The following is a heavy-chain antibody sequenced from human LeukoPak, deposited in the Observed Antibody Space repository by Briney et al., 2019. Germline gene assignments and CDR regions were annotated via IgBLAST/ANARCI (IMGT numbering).Heavy chain of an antibody. D-gene: IGHD1-26*01. Sequence: GGSLRLSCAASGFTFSSYAMHWVRQAPGEGLEWVAVISYDGSNKYYADSVKGRFTISRDNSKNTLYLQMNSLRAEDTAVYYCASRYSGSRYYWGQGTLVTVSS. CDR3: ASRYSGSRYY. CDR1: GFTFSSYA. V-gene: IGHV3-30-3*01. CDR2: ISYDGSNK. J-gene: IGHJ4*02.